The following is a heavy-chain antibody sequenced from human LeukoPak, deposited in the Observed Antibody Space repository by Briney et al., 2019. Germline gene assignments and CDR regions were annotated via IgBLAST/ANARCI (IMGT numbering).Heavy chain of an antibody. CDR2: MNPNSGNT. D-gene: IGHD4-23*01. Sequence: ASAKVSRMASGYTFTSYDIYWVRHETGQRPEWMGWMNPNSGNTGYAQKFQCRVTMARNASMSTAYMELSSLRSEDTAVYYCARGTDDYGGNYYYDYMDVWGKGTTVTISS. J-gene: IGHJ6*03. CDR1: GYTFTSYD. V-gene: IGHV1-8*01. CDR3: ARGTDDYGGNYYYDYMDV.